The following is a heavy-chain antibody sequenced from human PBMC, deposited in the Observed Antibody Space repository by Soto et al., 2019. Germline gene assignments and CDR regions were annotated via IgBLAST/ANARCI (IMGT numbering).Heavy chain of an antibody. CDR1: GYTFTSYA. V-gene: IGHV1-3*01. CDR2: INAGNGNT. Sequence: ASVKISCKASGYTFTSYAMHWVRQAPGQRLEWMGWINAGNGNTKYSQKFQGRVTITRDTSASTAYMELSSLRSEDTAVYYCARVGIAFGVVRFEPWGEGTLVTVSS. J-gene: IGHJ5*02. D-gene: IGHD6-13*01. CDR3: ARVGIAFGVVRFEP.